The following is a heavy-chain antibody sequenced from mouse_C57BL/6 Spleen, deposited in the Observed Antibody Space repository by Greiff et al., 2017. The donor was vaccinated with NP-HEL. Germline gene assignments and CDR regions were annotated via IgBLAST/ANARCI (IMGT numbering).Heavy chain of an antibody. J-gene: IGHJ4*01. Sequence: VQLQQSGAELVMPGASVKLSCKASGYTFTSYWMHWVKQRPGQGLEWIGEIDPSDSYTNYNQKFKGKSTLTVDKSSSTAYMQLSSLTSEDSAVYYCARSDSSGYALMDYWGQGTSVTVSS. CDR1: GYTFTSYW. V-gene: IGHV1-69*01. CDR2: IDPSDSYT. CDR3: ARSDSSGYALMDY. D-gene: IGHD3-2*02.